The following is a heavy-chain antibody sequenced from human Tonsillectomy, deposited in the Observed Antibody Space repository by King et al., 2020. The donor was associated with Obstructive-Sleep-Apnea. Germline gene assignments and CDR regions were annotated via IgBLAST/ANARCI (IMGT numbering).Heavy chain of an antibody. CDR3: AKAGPDAIPPTHY. CDR1: GFTFSRYW. D-gene: IGHD2-8*02. Sequence: VQLVESGGGLVQPGGSLRLSCAASGFTFSRYWMHWVRQAPGKGLVWVARINGDGSTTAYAVSVKGRLTISRANAKSTLHLQMTSIRVDDAAVYFCAKAGPDAIPPTHYWGRGVLVSVSS. V-gene: IGHV3-74*01. J-gene: IGHJ4*02. CDR2: INGDGSTT.